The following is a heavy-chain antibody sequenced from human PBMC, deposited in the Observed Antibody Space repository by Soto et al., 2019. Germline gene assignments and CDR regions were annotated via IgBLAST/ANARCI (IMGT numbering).Heavy chain of an antibody. J-gene: IGHJ4*02. CDR2: IWYDGSNK. V-gene: IGHV3-33*01. Sequence: GGSLRLSCAASGFTFSSYGMHWVRQAPGKGLEWVAVIWYDGSNKYYVDSVKGRFTISRDNSKNTLYLQMNSLRAEDTAVYYCAIGALRYFVWLSRSQCSIHYCGQG. CDR3: AIGALRYFVWLSRSQCSIHY. D-gene: IGHD3-9*01. CDR1: GFTFSSYG.